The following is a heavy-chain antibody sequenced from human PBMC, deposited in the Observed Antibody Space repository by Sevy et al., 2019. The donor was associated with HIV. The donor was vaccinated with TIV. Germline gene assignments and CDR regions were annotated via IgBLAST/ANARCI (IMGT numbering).Heavy chain of an antibody. CDR2: IKQDGSEK. J-gene: IGHJ6*02. D-gene: IGHD3-10*01. CDR1: GFTFSSYW. V-gene: IGHV3-7*01. CDR3: ARDATYYYGSGRPSVYYYGMDV. Sequence: GGSLRLSCAASGFTFSSYWMSWVRQAPGKGLEWVANIKQDGSEKYYVDSVKGRFTISRDNAKNSLYLQMNSLRAEDTAVYYCARDATYYYGSGRPSVYYYGMDVWGQWTTVTVSS.